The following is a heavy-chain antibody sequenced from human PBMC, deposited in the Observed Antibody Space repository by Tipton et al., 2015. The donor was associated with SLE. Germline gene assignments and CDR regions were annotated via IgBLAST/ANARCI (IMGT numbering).Heavy chain of an antibody. J-gene: IGHJ4*02. D-gene: IGHD2-15*01. CDR3: AKGCSGGSCYLDY. V-gene: IGHV3-9*01. CDR2: ISWNSGSI. CDR1: GFTFDDYA. Sequence: SLRLSCAASGFTFDDYAMHWVRQAPGKGLEWVSGISWNSGSIGYADSVKGRFTISRDNAKNSLYLQMNSLRAEDTAVYYCAKGCSGGSCYLDYWGQGTLVTVSS.